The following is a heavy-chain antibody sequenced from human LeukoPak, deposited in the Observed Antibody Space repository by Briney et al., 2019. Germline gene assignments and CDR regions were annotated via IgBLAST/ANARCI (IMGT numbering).Heavy chain of an antibody. J-gene: IGHJ4*02. Sequence: VASVKVSSKASGYTFTSYDINWVGQATGQGLEWMGWMNPNSGNTGYAQKFQGRVTMTRNTSISTAYMELSSLRSEDTAVYYCASRVGATGSIDYWGQGTLVTVSS. D-gene: IGHD1-26*01. V-gene: IGHV1-8*01. CDR2: MNPNSGNT. CDR3: ASRVGATGSIDY. CDR1: GYTFTSYD.